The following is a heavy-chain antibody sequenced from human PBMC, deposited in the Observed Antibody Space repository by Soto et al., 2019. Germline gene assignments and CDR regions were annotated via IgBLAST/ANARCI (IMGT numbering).Heavy chain of an antibody. CDR3: ARKVLGSTSRPDRWYFDL. J-gene: IGHJ2*01. V-gene: IGHV3-23*01. CDR2: ISGGGDRT. Sequence: EVQLLESGGGLVQPGGSLRLSCVGSGFTFINYAMNWVRQTPGKGLEWVSTISGGGDRTFDADTVKGRFTISRDNSKNTVNLQMNSLRADDTAVYYCARKVLGSTSRPDRWYFDLWARGTLVTVSS. CDR1: GFTFINYA. D-gene: IGHD2-2*01.